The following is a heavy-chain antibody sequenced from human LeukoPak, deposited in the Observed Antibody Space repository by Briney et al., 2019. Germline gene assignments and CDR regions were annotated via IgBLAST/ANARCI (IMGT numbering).Heavy chain of an antibody. CDR3: TRGQWLDVWDF. CDR1: GTSMSNPY. J-gene: IGHJ4*02. D-gene: IGHD6-19*01. CDR2: IQDRGST. V-gene: IGHV4-59*10. Sequence: SETLSLTCAVSGTSMSNPYWSWIWQPAGKGLEWIGHIQDRGSTIYNPSLGSRVTMSLDTPKNQLSLKLNSVTAADTAVYYCTRGQWLDVWDFWGQGTLVTVSS.